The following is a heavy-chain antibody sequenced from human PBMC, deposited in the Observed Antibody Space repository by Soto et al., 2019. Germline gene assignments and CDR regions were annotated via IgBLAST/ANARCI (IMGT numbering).Heavy chain of an antibody. CDR2: ISYDGSNK. J-gene: IGHJ4*02. Sequence: PGRSLRLSCAASGFTFSSYAMHWVRQAPGKGLEWVAVISYDGSNKYYADSVKGRFTISRDNSKNTLYLQMNSLRAEDTAVYYWASDSGGYCSGGSCPYFDYWGQGTLVTVSS. CDR3: ASDSGGYCSGGSCPYFDY. D-gene: IGHD2-15*01. V-gene: IGHV3-30-3*01. CDR1: GFTFSSYA.